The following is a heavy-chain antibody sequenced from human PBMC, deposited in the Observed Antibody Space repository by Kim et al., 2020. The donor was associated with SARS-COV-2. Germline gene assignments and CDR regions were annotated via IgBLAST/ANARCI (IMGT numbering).Heavy chain of an antibody. J-gene: IGHJ4*02. Sequence: GSLRLSCAASGFTFSSYSMNWVRQAPGKGLEWVSSISSSSSYIYYADSVKGRFTISRDNAKNSLYLQMNSLRAEDTAVYYCAREPGIAAAGTLMTNYWGQGTLVTVSS. V-gene: IGHV3-21*01. CDR3: AREPGIAAAGTLMTNY. CDR1: GFTFSSYS. D-gene: IGHD6-13*01. CDR2: ISSSSSYI.